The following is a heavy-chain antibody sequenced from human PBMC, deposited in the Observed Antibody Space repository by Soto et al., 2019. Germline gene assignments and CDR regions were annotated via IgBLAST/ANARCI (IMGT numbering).Heavy chain of an antibody. CDR1: GGSISSSSYY. CDR3: ARQGAKGYIIQPNWFDP. CDR2: IYYSGST. D-gene: IGHD1-1*01. J-gene: IGHJ5*02. Sequence: PSETLSLTCTVSGGSISSSSYYWGWIRQPPGKGLEWIGSIYYSGSTYYNPSLKSRVTISVDTSKNQFSLKLSSVTAADTAVYYCARQGAKGYIIQPNWFDPWGQGTLVTVSS. V-gene: IGHV4-39*01.